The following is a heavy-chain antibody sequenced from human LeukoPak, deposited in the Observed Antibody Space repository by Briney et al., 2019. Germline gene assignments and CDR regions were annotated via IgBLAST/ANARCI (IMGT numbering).Heavy chain of an antibody. CDR3: ARESCSSTSCYTDWFDP. V-gene: IGHV1-69*05. D-gene: IGHD2-2*02. Sequence: ASVKVSCQASGGTFSSYAISWVRQAPGQGLEWMGGIIPIFGTANYAQKFQGRVTITTDESTSTAYMELSSLRSEDTAVYYCARESCSSTSCYTDWFDPWGQGTLVTVSS. CDR2: IIPIFGTA. J-gene: IGHJ5*02. CDR1: GGTFSSYA.